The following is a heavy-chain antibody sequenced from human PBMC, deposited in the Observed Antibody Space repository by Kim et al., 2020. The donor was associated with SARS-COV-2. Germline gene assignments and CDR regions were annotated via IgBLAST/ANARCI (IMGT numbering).Heavy chain of an antibody. Sequence: SETLSLTCTVSGGSISSYYWSWIRQPPGKGLEWIGYIYYSGSTNYNPSLKSRVTISVDTSKNQFSLKLSSVTAADTAVYYCARAYCGGDCYSDSYYYYM. J-gene: IGHJ6*03. CDR2: IYYSGST. D-gene: IGHD2-21*01. V-gene: IGHV4-59*01. CDR1: GGSISSYY. CDR3: ARAYCGGDCYSDSYYYYM.